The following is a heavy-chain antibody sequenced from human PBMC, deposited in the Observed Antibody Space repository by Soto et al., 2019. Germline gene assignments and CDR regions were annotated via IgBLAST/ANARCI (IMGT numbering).Heavy chain of an antibody. V-gene: IGHV4-4*07. J-gene: IGHJ6*02. D-gene: IGHD1-26*01. CDR1: GGSISSYY. CDR3: ASEWELISRGLDV. Sequence: QVQLQESGPGLVKPSETLSLTCTVSGGSISSYYWSWIRQPAGKGLEWIGRIYTSGSTNYNPSLKSRVTMSVDTSKNQFSLRLNSVTAADTAVYFCASEWELISRGLDVWGQGTTVTVSS. CDR2: IYTSGST.